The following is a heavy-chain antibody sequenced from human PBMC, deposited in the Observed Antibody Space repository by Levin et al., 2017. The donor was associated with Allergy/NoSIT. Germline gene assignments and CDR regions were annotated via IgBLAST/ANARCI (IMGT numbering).Heavy chain of an antibody. J-gene: IGHJ4*02. CDR3: AKDGAVSGWGPFDY. Sequence: GGSLRLSCAASGFTFDDYAMHWVRQAPGKGLEWVSLISWDGGSTYYADSVKGRFTISRDNSKNSLYLQMNSLRAEDTALYYCAKDGAVSGWGPFDYWGQGTLVTVSS. CDR2: ISWDGGST. D-gene: IGHD6-19*01. V-gene: IGHV3-43D*04. CDR1: GFTFDDYA.